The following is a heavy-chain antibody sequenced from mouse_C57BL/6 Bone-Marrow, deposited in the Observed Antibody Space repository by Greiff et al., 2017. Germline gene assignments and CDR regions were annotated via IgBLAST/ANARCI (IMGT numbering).Heavy chain of an antibody. CDR2: FHPYNDDT. V-gene: IGHV1-47*01. D-gene: IGHD2-1*01. CDR3: ARDGNYGGYYFDY. CDR1: GYTFTTYP. Sequence: QVQLKESGAELVKPGASVKMSCKASGYTFTTYPIEWMKQNHGQSLEWIGNFHPYNDDTKYNEKFKGKDTLTVEKSSSTVYLQLSRLTSDDSAVYYCARDGNYGGYYFDYWGQGTTLTVSS. J-gene: IGHJ2*01.